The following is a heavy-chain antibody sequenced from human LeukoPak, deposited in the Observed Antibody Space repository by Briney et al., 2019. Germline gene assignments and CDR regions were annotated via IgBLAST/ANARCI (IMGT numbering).Heavy chain of an antibody. V-gene: IGHV4-34*01. Sequence: SETLSLTCAVYGGSFSGYYWSWIRQPPGKGLEWIGEINHSGSTNYNPSLKSRVTISVDTSKNQFSLKLSSVTAAGTAFYFCARERGYCRSSSCPEVYWGQGALVTVSS. J-gene: IGHJ4*02. D-gene: IGHD2-2*01. CDR3: ARERGYCRSSSCPEVY. CDR2: INHSGST. CDR1: GGSFSGYY.